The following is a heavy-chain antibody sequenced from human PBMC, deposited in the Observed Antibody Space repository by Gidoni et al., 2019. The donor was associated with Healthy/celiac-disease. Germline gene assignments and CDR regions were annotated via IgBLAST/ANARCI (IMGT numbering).Heavy chain of an antibody. CDR1: GFTFINAW. V-gene: IGHV3-15*01. Sequence: EVQLVESGGGLVKPGGSLRLSCAASGFTFINAWMRWVRQGPGKGLEWVGRIKSKTDGGTTDYAAPVKGRFTISRDDSKNTLYLQMNSLKTEDTAVYYCTTDWGAYCGGDCSDETDAFDIWGQGTMVTVSS. D-gene: IGHD2-21*02. J-gene: IGHJ3*02. CDR3: TTDWGAYCGGDCSDETDAFDI. CDR2: IKSKTDGGTT.